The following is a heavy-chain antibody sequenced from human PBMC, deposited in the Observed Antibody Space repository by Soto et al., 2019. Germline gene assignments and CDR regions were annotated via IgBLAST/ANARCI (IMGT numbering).Heavy chain of an antibody. D-gene: IGHD3-10*01. J-gene: IGHJ6*02. CDR3: ARESRYYGSGDFGYYYYYGMDV. Sequence: VGSLRLSCAASGFTFSSYDMHWVRQATGKGLEWVSAIGTAGDTYYPGSVKGRFTISRENAKNSLYLQMNSLRAGDTAVYYCARESRYYGSGDFGYYYYYGMDVWGQGTTVTVSS. V-gene: IGHV3-13*01. CDR2: IGTAGDT. CDR1: GFTFSSYD.